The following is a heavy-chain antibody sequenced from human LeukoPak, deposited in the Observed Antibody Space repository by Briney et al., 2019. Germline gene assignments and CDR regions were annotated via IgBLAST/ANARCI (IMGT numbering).Heavy chain of an antibody. CDR3: AKGGYYDSSGYYDGPDY. J-gene: IGHJ4*02. V-gene: IGHV3-30*18. CDR1: GFTFSSYG. D-gene: IGHD3-22*01. Sequence: PGRSLRLSCAASGFTFSSYGMHWVRQAPGKGLEWVPVISYDGSNKYYADSVKGRFTISRDNSKNTLYLQMNSLRAEDTAVYYCAKGGYYDSSGYYDGPDYWGQGTLVTVSS. CDR2: ISYDGSNK.